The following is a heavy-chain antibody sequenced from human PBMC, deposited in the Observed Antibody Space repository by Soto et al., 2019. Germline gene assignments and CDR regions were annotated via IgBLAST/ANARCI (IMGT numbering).Heavy chain of an antibody. CDR3: ARGGGPYVWFNEF. CDR2: IIPVFGTT. D-gene: IGHD3-16*01. CDR1: GGLFSSFA. Sequence: QEQLVQSGAEVKKPGSSVKVSCKDSGGLFSSFAISWVRQAPGQGLEWMGGIIPVFGTTNYAQKFQGRVTITADESTNTAYMELSSLRSDYTAMYYCARGGGPYVWFNEFWGQGTQVTVSS. V-gene: IGHV1-69*01. J-gene: IGHJ4*02.